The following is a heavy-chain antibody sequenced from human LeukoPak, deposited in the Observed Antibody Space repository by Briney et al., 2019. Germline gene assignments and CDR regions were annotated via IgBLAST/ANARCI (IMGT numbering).Heavy chain of an antibody. D-gene: IGHD3-22*01. V-gene: IGHV3-23*01. J-gene: IGHJ4*02. Sequence: GGSLRLSCAASGFTFSSYAMSWVRQAPGKGLEGVSAISGSGGSTYYEDSVKGRFTISGDNSKNTLYLQMNSLRAEDTAVYYCAKYLLVVIDYFDYWGQGTLVTVSS. CDR3: AKYLLVVIDYFDY. CDR2: ISGSGGST. CDR1: GFTFSSYA.